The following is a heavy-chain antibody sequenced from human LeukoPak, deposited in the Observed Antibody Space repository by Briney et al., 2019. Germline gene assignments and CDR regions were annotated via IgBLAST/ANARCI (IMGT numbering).Heavy chain of an antibody. CDR1: GGSIISSSYY. CDR3: ARRPPALGAFDI. J-gene: IGHJ3*02. CDR2: IYYSGST. Sequence: SETLSLTCTVSGGSIISSSYYWGWIRQPPGTGLEWIGSIYYSGSTYYNPSLKSRVTMSADTSKNQFSLRVTSVTAADTAVYYCARRPPALGAFDIWGQGTMVSVSS. V-gene: IGHV4-39*01.